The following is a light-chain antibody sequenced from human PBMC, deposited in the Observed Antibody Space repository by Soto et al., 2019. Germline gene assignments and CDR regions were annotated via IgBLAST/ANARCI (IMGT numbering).Light chain of an antibody. CDR2: SNN. Sequence: HSVLTQPPSASGIPGQRGSISCSGSSSNIGSNTVNWYQQLPGTAPKLLIYSNNQRPSGVPDRFSGSKSGTSASLAISGLQSEDEADYYCAAWDDSLNGFYVFGTGTKVTVL. CDR1: SSNIGSNT. V-gene: IGLV1-44*01. CDR3: AAWDDSLNGFYV. J-gene: IGLJ1*01.